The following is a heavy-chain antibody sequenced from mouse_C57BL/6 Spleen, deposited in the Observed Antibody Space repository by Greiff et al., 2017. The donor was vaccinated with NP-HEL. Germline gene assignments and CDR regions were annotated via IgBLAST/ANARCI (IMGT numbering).Heavy chain of an antibody. J-gene: IGHJ4*01. D-gene: IGHD1-1*01. V-gene: IGHV1-64*01. CDR3: TVTTVVATDYAMDY. CDR2: IHPNSGST. Sequence: QVQLQQPGAELVKPGASVKLSCKASGYTFTSYWMHWVKQRPGHGLEWIGMIHPNSGSTNYNEKFKSKATLTVDKSSSTAYMQLSILTSEDSAVYYCTVTTVVATDYAMDYWGQGTSVTVSS. CDR1: GYTFTSYW.